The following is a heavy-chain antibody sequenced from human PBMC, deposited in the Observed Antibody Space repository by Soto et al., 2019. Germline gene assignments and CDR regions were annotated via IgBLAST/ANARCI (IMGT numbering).Heavy chain of an antibody. CDR3: AQVTPFDFRGYYFDY. D-gene: IGHD3-9*01. Sequence: SGAPVVNPPQTPTLTRPLSGVFPRTPTLGVASVRQPPRKAPGWLALIYLDGDRRHIPSLKNRPTITKDTSGGQVVLTMTNMDPVDTATYYCAQVTPFDFRGYYFDYWGPGILVTVSS. V-gene: IGHV2-5*02. CDR2: IYLDGDR. CDR1: GVFPRTPTLG. J-gene: IGHJ4*02.